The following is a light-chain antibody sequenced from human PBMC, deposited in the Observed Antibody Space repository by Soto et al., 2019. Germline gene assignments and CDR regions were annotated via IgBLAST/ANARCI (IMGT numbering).Light chain of an antibody. V-gene: IGLV2-14*01. J-gene: IGLJ1*01. CDR3: SSNSLSTADL. CDR1: SSDVGGEYY. Sequence: QPALTQPASASGSPGKSVAISCTGTSSDVGGEYYISWYQIHPGTAPKLMVFEVSNRPSGVSYRFSGSESGNTATLTISALQAEDEPDYFGSSNSLSTADLFGTGTTFTVL. CDR2: EVS.